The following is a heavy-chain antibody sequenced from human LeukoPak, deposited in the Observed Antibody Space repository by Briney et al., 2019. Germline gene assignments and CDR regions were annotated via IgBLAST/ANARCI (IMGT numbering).Heavy chain of an antibody. D-gene: IGHD6-19*01. CDR1: GSPFSSHW. Sequence: GGSLRPSCAASGSPFSSHWLSWFRQSPGKGLEWVAHINQDGSEKYYVDSVKGRFTISRDNARNSQYLQMNSLRAEDTAVYYCASGGGWVFNNWGQGTLVTVSS. CDR3: ASGGGWVFNN. J-gene: IGHJ4*02. CDR2: INQDGSEK. V-gene: IGHV3-7*01.